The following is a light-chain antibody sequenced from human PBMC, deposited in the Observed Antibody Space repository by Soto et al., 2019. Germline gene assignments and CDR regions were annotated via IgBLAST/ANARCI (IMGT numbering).Light chain of an antibody. CDR3: QQYGSSPGLT. Sequence: ELVLTQSPGTLSLSPGERATLSCRASQSVNSNYLAWYQQKPGQAPRLLIYGASSRATGIPDRFSGSGSGTDFTLTISRLEPEDFAVYYCQQYGSSPGLTFGGGTKVDIK. J-gene: IGKJ4*01. CDR2: GAS. V-gene: IGKV3-20*01. CDR1: QSVNSNY.